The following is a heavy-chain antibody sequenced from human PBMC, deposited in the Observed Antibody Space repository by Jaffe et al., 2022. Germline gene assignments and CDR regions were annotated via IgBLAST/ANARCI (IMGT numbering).Heavy chain of an antibody. CDR2: IIPIFGTA. V-gene: IGHV1-69*05. CDR3: ARVPLGCSGGSCYYYYYYMDV. Sequence: QVQLVQSGAEVKKPGSSVKVSCKASGGTFSSYAISWVRQAPGQGLEWMGGIIPIFGTANYAQKFQGRVTITTDESTSTAYMELSSLRSEDTAVYYCARVPLGCSGGSCYYYYYYMDVWGKGTTVTVSS. CDR1: GGTFSSYA. D-gene: IGHD2-15*01. J-gene: IGHJ6*03.